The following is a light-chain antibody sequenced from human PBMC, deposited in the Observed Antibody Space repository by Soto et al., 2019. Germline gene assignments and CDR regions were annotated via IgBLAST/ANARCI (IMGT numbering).Light chain of an antibody. Sequence: QSVLTQPPSASGSPGQSVTISCTGTSSDVGGYDYVSWYQQHPGKAPKLMFYEVSKRPSGVPDRFSGSKSGNTASLTVSGLQAEEEADYYCSSYAGSNNLVFGGGTKLTVL. CDR2: EVS. V-gene: IGLV2-8*01. J-gene: IGLJ2*01. CDR1: SSDVGGYDY. CDR3: SSYAGSNNLV.